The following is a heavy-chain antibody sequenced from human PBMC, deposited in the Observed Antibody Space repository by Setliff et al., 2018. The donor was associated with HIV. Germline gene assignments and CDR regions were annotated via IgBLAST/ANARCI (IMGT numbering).Heavy chain of an antibody. D-gene: IGHD2-15*01. Sequence: ASVKVSCKASGYTFTDFGITWVRQAPGQGLEWMGWIGAFNGNTHYPQNLQGRVTMTTDTSTRAAYMELRSLRSDDTAVYFCARAGAAETSHFDYWGQGTLVTVSS. V-gene: IGHV1-18*01. CDR2: IGAFNGNT. J-gene: IGHJ4*02. CDR3: ARAGAAETSHFDY. CDR1: GYTFTDFG.